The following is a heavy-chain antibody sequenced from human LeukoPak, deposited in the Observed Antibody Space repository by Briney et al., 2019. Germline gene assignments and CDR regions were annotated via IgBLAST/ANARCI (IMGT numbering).Heavy chain of an antibody. Sequence: GGSLRLSCAASGFTFSSYSMNWVRQAPGKGLEWVSVIYSDGSTSYADSVKGRFTISRDNSKNMLYLQMNSLRAEDTAVYYCVRDDGYSPYDYWGQGTLVTVSS. CDR1: GFTFSSYS. CDR2: IYSDGST. D-gene: IGHD5-24*01. V-gene: IGHV3-53*01. CDR3: VRDDGYSPYDY. J-gene: IGHJ4*02.